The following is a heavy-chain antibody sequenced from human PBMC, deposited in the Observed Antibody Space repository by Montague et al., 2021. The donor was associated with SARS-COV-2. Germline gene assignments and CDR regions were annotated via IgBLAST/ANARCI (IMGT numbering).Heavy chain of an antibody. CDR1: GFSLDTRGTG. J-gene: IGHJ5*02. CDR2: IYWDDGK. Sequence: PALVKPTQTFTLICTFSGFSLDTRGTGVAWIRQPPGKALEWLGPIYWDDGKHYNSSLKTRLTISKDTSKNQVVLILTDVDPADTATYFCAQREGNNRGYSWFDPWGQGTLVTVSS. D-gene: IGHD5-12*01. V-gene: IGHV2-5*02. CDR3: AQREGNNRGYSWFDP.